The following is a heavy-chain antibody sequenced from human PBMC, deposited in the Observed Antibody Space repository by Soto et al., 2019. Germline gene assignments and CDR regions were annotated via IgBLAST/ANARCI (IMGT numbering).Heavy chain of an antibody. CDR1: GFTVSSYD. V-gene: IGHV3-53*01. CDR3: ASAYGGSPALFDH. CDR2: IYTGGST. Sequence: EVQLVESGGGLIQPGGSLRLSCAASGFTVSSYDMRWVRQAPGKGLEWVAVIYTGGSTNYAASVKGRFTFSRDNSNNKLYLKMSILAAEDTAVYYCASAYGGSPALFDHWGQGTLVTVSS. J-gene: IGHJ5*02. D-gene: IGHD2-15*01.